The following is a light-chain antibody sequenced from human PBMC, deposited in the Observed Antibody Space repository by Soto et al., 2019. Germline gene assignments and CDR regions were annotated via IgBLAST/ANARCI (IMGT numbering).Light chain of an antibody. Sequence: EIVLTQSPGTLSLSPGERATLSCRASQSVASNNLAWYQQKPGQSPRLLIYGASSRARGIPDRFTGSGSGTDFILTISRLEPEDFAVYYCQHYGDSSWTFGQGTKVDIK. J-gene: IGKJ1*01. CDR1: QSVASNN. CDR3: QHYGDSSWT. CDR2: GAS. V-gene: IGKV3-20*01.